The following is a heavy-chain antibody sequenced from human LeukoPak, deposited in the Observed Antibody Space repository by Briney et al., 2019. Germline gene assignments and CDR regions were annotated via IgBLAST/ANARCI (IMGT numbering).Heavy chain of an antibody. J-gene: IGHJ5*02. Sequence: SETLSLTCTVSGGSISSSSYYWGWIRQPPGKGLEWIGSIYYSGSTYYNPSLKSRVTISVDTSKNQFSLRLRSVTAADTAVYYCARDSSAIADNWFDPWGQGTLVTVSS. V-gene: IGHV4-39*07. CDR2: IYYSGST. CDR1: GGSISSSSYY. CDR3: ARDSSAIADNWFDP. D-gene: IGHD2-2*02.